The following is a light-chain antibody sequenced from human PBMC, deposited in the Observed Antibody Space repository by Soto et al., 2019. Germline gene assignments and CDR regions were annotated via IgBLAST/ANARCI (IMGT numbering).Light chain of an antibody. Sequence: QXTQSPSSLSASVGDRVTITCRASQSISRNLNWYQHKPGKAPKLLIYAASSLQNGVPSRFSGGGSGTEFTLSISSLQPEDFGTYYCQQSYTTASITFGQGTRLEIK. CDR2: AAS. J-gene: IGKJ5*01. CDR3: QQSYTTASIT. CDR1: QSISRN. V-gene: IGKV1-39*01.